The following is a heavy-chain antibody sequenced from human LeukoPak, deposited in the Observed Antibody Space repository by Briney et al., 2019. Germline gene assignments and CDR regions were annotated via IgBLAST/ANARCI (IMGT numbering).Heavy chain of an antibody. Sequence: PSETLSLTCSVSGYSISIGYYWGWIRQPPGKGLEWIGSAYHSGTSYYNPSLKSRVTISVDTSKSQFSLKLSSVTAADTAVYYCARVGAGSGWPFDFWGQGTLVTVSS. CDR1: GYSISIGYY. V-gene: IGHV4-38-2*02. J-gene: IGHJ4*02. CDR2: AYHSGTS. CDR3: ARVGAGSGWPFDF. D-gene: IGHD6-19*01.